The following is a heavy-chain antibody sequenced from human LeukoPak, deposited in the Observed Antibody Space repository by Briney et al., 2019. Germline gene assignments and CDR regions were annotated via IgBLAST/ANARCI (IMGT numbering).Heavy chain of an antibody. J-gene: IGHJ4*02. CDR3: ARGTDYGGNSYDY. V-gene: IGHV4-59*01. CDR2: IYYSGST. D-gene: IGHD4-23*01. CDR1: GGSISSYY. Sequence: PSETLSLTCTVSGGSISSYYWSWIRQPPGKGLEWIGYIYYSGSTNYNPSLKSRVTISVDTSKNQFSLKLSSVTAADTAVYYCARGTDYGGNSYDYWGQGTLVTVSS.